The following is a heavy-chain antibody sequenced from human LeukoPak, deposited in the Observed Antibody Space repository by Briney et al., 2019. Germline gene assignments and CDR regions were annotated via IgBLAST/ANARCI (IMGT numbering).Heavy chain of an antibody. CDR1: GGSISSYY. Sequence: SETLSLTCTVSGGSISSYYWSWIRQPPGEGLEWIGYIYYSGSTNYNPSLKSRVTISVDTSKNQFSLKLSSVTAADTAVYYCARSSLADYVWGSYRFNWFDPWGQGTLVTVSS. CDR3: ARSSLADYVWGSYRFNWFDP. V-gene: IGHV4-59*01. J-gene: IGHJ5*02. D-gene: IGHD3-16*02. CDR2: IYYSGST.